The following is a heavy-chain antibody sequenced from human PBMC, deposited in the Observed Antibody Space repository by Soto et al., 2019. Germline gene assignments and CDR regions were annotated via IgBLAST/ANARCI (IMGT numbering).Heavy chain of an antibody. Sequence: QVQLVESGGGVVQPGRSLRLSCAASGFTFSSYAMHWVRQAPGKGLEWVAVISYDGSNKYYADSVKGRFTISRDNSKNTLYLQMKSLRAEDTAVYYCAREWDSSGWYRGDAFDIWGQGTMVTVSS. CDR1: GFTFSSYA. CDR3: AREWDSSGWYRGDAFDI. J-gene: IGHJ3*02. CDR2: ISYDGSNK. D-gene: IGHD6-19*01. V-gene: IGHV3-30-3*01.